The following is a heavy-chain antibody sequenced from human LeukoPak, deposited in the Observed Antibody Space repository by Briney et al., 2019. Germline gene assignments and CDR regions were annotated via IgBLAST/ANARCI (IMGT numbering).Heavy chain of an antibody. CDR1: GFTFSNYG. J-gene: IGHJ3*02. V-gene: IGHV3-30*02. Sequence: TGGSLRLSCAASGFTFSNYGIHWVRQAPGKGLEWVTFMQYDGSDIFYADSVKGRFTISRDNSKNTLYLQMNSLRAEDTAVYYCAKDLIFMVRGVGDAFDIWGQGTMVTVSS. CDR2: MQYDGSDI. CDR3: AKDLIFMVRGVGDAFDI. D-gene: IGHD3-10*01.